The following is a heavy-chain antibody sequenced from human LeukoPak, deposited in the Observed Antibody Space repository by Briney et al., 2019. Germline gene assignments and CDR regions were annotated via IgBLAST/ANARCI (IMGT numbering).Heavy chain of an antibody. J-gene: IGHJ4*02. Sequence: SETLSLTCTVSGGSIRSSSYYWGWIRQPPGKGLEWIGYIYHSGSTYYNPSLKSRVTISVDRSKNQFSLKLSSVTAADTAVYYCARVLYDSSGYYYFDYWGQGTLVTVS. CDR2: IYHSGST. CDR3: ARVLYDSSGYYYFDY. D-gene: IGHD3-22*01. CDR1: GGSIRSSSYY. V-gene: IGHV4-39*07.